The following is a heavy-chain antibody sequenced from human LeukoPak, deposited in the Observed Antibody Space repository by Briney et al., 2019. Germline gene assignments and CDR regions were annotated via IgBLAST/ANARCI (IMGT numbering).Heavy chain of an antibody. D-gene: IGHD1-26*01. V-gene: IGHV3-23*01. J-gene: IGHJ3*01. CDR1: GFSFSSYA. Sequence: GGSLRLSCAASGFSFSSYALTWVRQAPGKGLEWVSAISGSGGSTYYTDSVRGRFTVSRDNSKNTLYLQTNSLRADDTAVYYCAKDTPSGNYDAFDLWGQGTMVTVSS. CDR2: ISGSGGST. CDR3: AKDTPSGNYDAFDL.